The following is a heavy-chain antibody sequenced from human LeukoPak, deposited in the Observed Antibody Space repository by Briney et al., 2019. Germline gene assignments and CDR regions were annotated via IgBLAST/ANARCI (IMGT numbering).Heavy chain of an antibody. CDR3: ASPYDSSGYYPEDY. CDR2: ISYDGSNK. CDR1: GFTFRSYA. V-gene: IGHV3-30-3*01. D-gene: IGHD3-22*01. Sequence: GGSLRLSCAASGFTFRSYAMHWVRQAPGKGLEWVAVISYDGSNKYYADSVKGRFTISRDNSKNTLYLQMNSLRAEDTAVYYCASPYDSSGYYPEDYWGQGTLVTVSS. J-gene: IGHJ4*02.